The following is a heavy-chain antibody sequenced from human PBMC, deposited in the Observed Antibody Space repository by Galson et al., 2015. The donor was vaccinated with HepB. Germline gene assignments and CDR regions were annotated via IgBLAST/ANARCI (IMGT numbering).Heavy chain of an antibody. Sequence: SLRLSCAASGFTFSSYWMHWVRQAPGKGLVWVSRINSDGSSTSYADSVKGRFTISRDNAKNTLYLQMNSLRAEDTAVYYCARERIAAAGTYYYYGMDVWGQGTTVTVSS. V-gene: IGHV3-74*01. J-gene: IGHJ6*02. CDR3: ARERIAAAGTYYYYGMDV. CDR2: INSDGSST. CDR1: GFTFSSYW. D-gene: IGHD6-13*01.